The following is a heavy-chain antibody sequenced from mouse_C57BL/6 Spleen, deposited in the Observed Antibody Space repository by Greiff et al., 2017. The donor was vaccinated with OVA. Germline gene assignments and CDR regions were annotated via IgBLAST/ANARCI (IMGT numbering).Heavy chain of an antibody. V-gene: IGHV5-16*01. D-gene: IGHD2-2*01. CDR3: ARWGYDHYFDY. J-gene: IGHJ2*01. CDR2: INYDGSST. CDR1: GFTFSDYY. Sequence: EVKLVESEGGLVQPGSSMKLSCTASGFTFSDYYMAWVRQVPEKGLEWVANINYDGSSTYYLDSLKSRFIISRDNAKNILYLQMSSLKSEDTATYYCARWGYDHYFDYWGQGTTLTVSS.